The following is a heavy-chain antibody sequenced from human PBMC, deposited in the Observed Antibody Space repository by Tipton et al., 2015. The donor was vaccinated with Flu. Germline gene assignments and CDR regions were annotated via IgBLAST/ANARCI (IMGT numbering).Heavy chain of an antibody. CDR1: GGSIRTHY. J-gene: IGHJ4*02. Sequence: LRLSCTVSGGSIRTHYWSWIRQSPGKGLEWIGYIYYSGITSYNPSLKSRVTITVDTSKNQFSLRLSSVTAADTAIYYCAKFTRGDKVVPYYFDYWGQGTLVTVSS. D-gene: IGHD2-21*01. CDR3: AKFTRGDKVVPYYFDY. V-gene: IGHV4-59*11. CDR2: IYYSGIT.